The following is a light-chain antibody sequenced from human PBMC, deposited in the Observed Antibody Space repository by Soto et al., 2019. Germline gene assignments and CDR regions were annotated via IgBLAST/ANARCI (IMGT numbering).Light chain of an antibody. CDR3: CSYVDTDTWV. J-gene: IGLJ3*02. Sequence: QSALTQPRSVSGSPGQSVTISCTGTNSDVGGYNYVSWYQQYPGKSPKLMISGVSERPSGVPDRFSGSKSGNTASLNISGLQAEDEADYYCCSYVDTDTWVFGGGTKLTVL. V-gene: IGLV2-11*01. CDR2: GVS. CDR1: NSDVGGYNY.